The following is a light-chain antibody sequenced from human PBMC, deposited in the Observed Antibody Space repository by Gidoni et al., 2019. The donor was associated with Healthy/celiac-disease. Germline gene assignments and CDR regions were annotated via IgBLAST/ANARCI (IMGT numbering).Light chain of an antibody. CDR3: QQYSSYSTT. J-gene: IGKJ1*01. V-gene: IGKV1-5*03. CDR2: TAS. Sequence: DIQMTQSPSTLAASVGDRVTITYQQKPGKAPKLLIYTASSLESGVPSRFSGSGSGTEFTLTISSLQPDDFATYYCQQYSSYSTTFGQGTKVEIK.